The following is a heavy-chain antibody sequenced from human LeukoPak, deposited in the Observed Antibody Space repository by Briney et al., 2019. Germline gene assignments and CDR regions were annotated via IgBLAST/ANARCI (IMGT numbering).Heavy chain of an antibody. J-gene: IGHJ6*04. CDR3: AKDSFAIVVVPAATLDV. CDR2: IRYDGSNK. D-gene: IGHD2-2*01. V-gene: IGHV3-30*02. Sequence: GGSLRLSCAASGFTFSSYGMHWVRQAPGKGLEWVAFIRYDGSNKYYADSVKGRFTISRDNSKNTLYLQMNSLRAEDTAVYYCAKDSFAIVVVPAATLDVWGKGTTVTVSS. CDR1: GFTFSSYG.